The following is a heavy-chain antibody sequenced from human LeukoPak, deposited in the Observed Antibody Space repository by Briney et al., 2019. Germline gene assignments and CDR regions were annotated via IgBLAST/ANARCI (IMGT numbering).Heavy chain of an antibody. CDR2: ISWNSGSI. V-gene: IGHV3-9*01. CDR3: ARVDTAMGYYYGMDV. D-gene: IGHD5-18*01. J-gene: IGHJ6*02. Sequence: SLRLSCAASGFTFDDYAMHWVRQAPGKGLEWVSGISWNSGSIGYADSVKGRFTISRDNAKNSLYLQMNSLRAEDTAVYYCARVDTAMGYYYGMDVWGQGTTVTVSS. CDR1: GFTFDDYA.